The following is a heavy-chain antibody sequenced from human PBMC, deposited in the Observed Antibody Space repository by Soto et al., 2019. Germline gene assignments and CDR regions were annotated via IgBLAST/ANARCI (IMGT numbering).Heavy chain of an antibody. Sequence: QVQLVQSGAEVKKPGASVKVSCKASGYTFTSYGISWVRQAPGQGLEWMGWISAYNGNTNYAQKLQGRVTMTTDASTSTAYMELRSLRSDDTAVYYCARDLSPYYYDSSGPDYWGQGTLVTVSS. CDR3: ARDLSPYYYDSSGPDY. CDR2: ISAYNGNT. CDR1: GYTFTSYG. J-gene: IGHJ4*02. D-gene: IGHD3-22*01. V-gene: IGHV1-18*04.